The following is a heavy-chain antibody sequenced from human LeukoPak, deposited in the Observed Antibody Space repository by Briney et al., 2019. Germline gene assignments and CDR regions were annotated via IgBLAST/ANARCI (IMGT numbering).Heavy chain of an antibody. D-gene: IGHD3-16*01. CDR3: ARVGDYALKD. CDR2: FYNSGST. Sequence: SETLSLTCSVSGASISNHYWSWIRQPAGKGLEFIGLFYNSGSTNCNPSLKSRVTMSVDTSKNQFSLKWSSVTAADTAVYYCARVGDYALKDWGQGTLVTVSS. J-gene: IGHJ4*02. CDR1: GASISNHY. V-gene: IGHV4-4*07.